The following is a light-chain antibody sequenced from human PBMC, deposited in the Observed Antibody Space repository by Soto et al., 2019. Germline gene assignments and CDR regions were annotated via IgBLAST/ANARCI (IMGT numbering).Light chain of an antibody. Sequence: DIQMTQSPSTLSASVGDRVTIACRASQSISEFLAWYQRKPGKAPELLIYDASNLETGVPSRFSGSGSGTEYPLTTTTLQPDDFAGYYGEHYNGSPPTFGGGTRVEIK. CDR1: QSISEF. CDR2: DAS. J-gene: IGKJ4*01. CDR3: EHYNGSPPT. V-gene: IGKV1-5*01.